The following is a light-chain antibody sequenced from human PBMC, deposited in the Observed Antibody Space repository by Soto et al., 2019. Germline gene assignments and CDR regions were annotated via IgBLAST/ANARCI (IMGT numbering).Light chain of an antibody. CDR1: QSISSW. Sequence: DIQMTQSPSTLSASVGDRVTITCRASQSISSWLAWYQQKPGKAPKLLIYDASSLESGVPSRFSGRGSETDFTLTISSLQPDDFATYYCQQYNSYSWTFGQGTKVEIK. CDR2: DAS. V-gene: IGKV1-5*01. CDR3: QQYNSYSWT. J-gene: IGKJ1*01.